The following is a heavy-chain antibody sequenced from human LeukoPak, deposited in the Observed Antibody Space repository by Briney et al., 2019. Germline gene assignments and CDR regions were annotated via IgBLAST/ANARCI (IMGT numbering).Heavy chain of an antibody. V-gene: IGHV3-23*01. CDR2: INGNGDKT. CDR3: TIDAYGASAY. D-gene: IGHD4-17*01. Sequence: GGSLRLSCVGSGFTFSSYTMRWVRQAPGKGLDWVSTINGNGDKTYYADSVKGRFAISRDNSKNTIFLQMDSLRAEDSALYYCTIDAYGASAYWGQGTLVTVSS. J-gene: IGHJ4*02. CDR1: GFTFSSYT.